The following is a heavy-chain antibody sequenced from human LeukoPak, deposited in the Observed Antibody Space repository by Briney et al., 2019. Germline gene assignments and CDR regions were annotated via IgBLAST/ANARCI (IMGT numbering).Heavy chain of an antibody. V-gene: IGHV3-30-3*01. Sequence: PGGSLILSCAASGFTFTNYALHWVRQAPGKGLEWVAVISYDGTNKYYADSVKGRFTICRDNSKNTLSLQKNSLRAEDTALYYCARGFVLGAAKNYFDYWGQGALVTVSS. D-gene: IGHD2-21*02. CDR3: ARGFVLGAAKNYFDY. J-gene: IGHJ4*02. CDR1: GFTFTNYA. CDR2: ISYDGTNK.